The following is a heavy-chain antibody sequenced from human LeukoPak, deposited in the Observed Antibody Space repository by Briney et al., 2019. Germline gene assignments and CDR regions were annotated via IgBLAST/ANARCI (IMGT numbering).Heavy chain of an antibody. CDR3: ARGYDCSGGSCYDSVDY. V-gene: IGHV3-48*03. J-gene: IGHJ4*02. CDR2: ISSSGSTR. CDR1: GFTFSGFE. Sequence: GGSLRLSCAASGFTFSGFEMNWVRQAPGKGLEWVSYISSSGSTRYYADSVEGRFTVSRDNAKNSLYLQMNSLRAEDTAVYYCARGYDCSGGSCYDSVDYWGQGTPVTVSS. D-gene: IGHD2-15*01.